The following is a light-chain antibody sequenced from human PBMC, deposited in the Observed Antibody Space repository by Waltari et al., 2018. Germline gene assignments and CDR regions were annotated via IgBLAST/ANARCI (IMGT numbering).Light chain of an antibody. Sequence: DIVMTQSPDSLPASLGERATINCKSSQSVLYSSNNMDYLAWYQQKPGQPPKRLIYWASTRESGVPDRFSGSGSGTDFTLTISSLQAEDVAVYFCQQYYSIPHTFGQGTKLEIK. CDR2: WAS. J-gene: IGKJ2*01. V-gene: IGKV4-1*01. CDR3: QQYYSIPHT. CDR1: QSVLYSSNNMDY.